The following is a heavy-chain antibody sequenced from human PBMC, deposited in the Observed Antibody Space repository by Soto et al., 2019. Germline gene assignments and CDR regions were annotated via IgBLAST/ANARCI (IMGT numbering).Heavy chain of an antibody. J-gene: IGHJ5*02. CDR3: ARRTGNWFDP. CDR1: GGSFSGYY. V-gene: IGHV4-34*01. Sequence: QVQLQQWGAGLLKPSETLSLTCAVYGGSFSGYYWSWIRQPPGKGLEWIGEINHSGRTNYNPSLKSRVTISVDTSKNQFSLKLSSVTAADTAVYYCARRTGNWFDPWGQGTLVTVSS. D-gene: IGHD2-2*01. CDR2: INHSGRT.